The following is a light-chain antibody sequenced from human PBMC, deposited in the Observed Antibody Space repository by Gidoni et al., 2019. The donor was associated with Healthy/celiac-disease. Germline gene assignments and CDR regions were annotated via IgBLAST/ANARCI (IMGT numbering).Light chain of an antibody. Sequence: IVTTQSPDSLAVSLGERATLNCKSSQSVLYASNNKSYLAWYQQKPGQPPKLLIYWASTRESGVPDRFSGSGSGTDFTLTISSLQAEDVAVYFCQQYYSTPLTFGGGTKVGIK. CDR2: WAS. CDR3: QQYYSTPLT. J-gene: IGKJ4*01. CDR1: QSVLYASNNKSY. V-gene: IGKV4-1*01.